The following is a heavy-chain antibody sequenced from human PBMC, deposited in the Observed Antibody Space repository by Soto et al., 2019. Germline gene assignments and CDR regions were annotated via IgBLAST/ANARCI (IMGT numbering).Heavy chain of an antibody. CDR2: ISSSSSYT. CDR1: GFTFSDYY. Sequence: PGGSLRLSCAASGFTFSDYYMSWIRQAPGKGLEWVSYISSSSSYTNYADSVKGRFTISRDNAKNSLYLQMNSLRAEDTAVYYCARKATVTTDDAFDIWGQGTMVT. D-gene: IGHD4-17*01. J-gene: IGHJ3*02. CDR3: ARKATVTTDDAFDI. V-gene: IGHV3-11*06.